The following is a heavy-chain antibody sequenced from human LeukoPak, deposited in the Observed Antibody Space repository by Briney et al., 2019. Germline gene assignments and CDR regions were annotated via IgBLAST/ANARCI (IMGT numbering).Heavy chain of an antibody. Sequence: PSETLSLTCTVSGGSISSSSYYWSWIRQPAGKGLEWIGRIYTSGSTNYNPSLKSRVTMSVDTSKNQFSLKLSSVTAADTAVYYCASGGYRNYDSSGYYWASDYWGQGTLVTVSS. CDR3: ASGGYRNYDSSGYYWASDY. J-gene: IGHJ4*02. CDR1: GGSISSSSYY. D-gene: IGHD3-22*01. CDR2: IYTSGST. V-gene: IGHV4-61*02.